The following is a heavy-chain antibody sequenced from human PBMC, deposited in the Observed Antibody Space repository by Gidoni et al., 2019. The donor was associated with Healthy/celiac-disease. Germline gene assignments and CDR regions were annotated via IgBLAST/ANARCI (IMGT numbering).Heavy chain of an antibody. V-gene: IGHV1-69*01. CDR2: IIPIFGTA. J-gene: IGHJ4*02. D-gene: IGHD2-15*01. Sequence: QVQLVQSGAEVKKPGSSVKVSCKASGGTFSSYAIRWVRQAPGQGLEWMGGIIPIFGTANYAQKFQGRVTITADESTSTAYMELSSLRSEDTAVYYCARAPGYCSGGSCFRGYFDYWGQGTLVTVSS. CDR1: GGTFSSYA. CDR3: ARAPGYCSGGSCFRGYFDY.